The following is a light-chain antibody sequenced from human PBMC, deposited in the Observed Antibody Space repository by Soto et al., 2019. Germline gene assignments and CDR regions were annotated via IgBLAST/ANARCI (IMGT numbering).Light chain of an antibody. CDR3: QQFSSYPLT. CDR1: QHIDVY. Sequence: EIVLTQSPATLSLSPGERATLSCRASQHIDVYLDWLQQKPGQSPRLLIFDASARATGTPTRFSGSGSGTDFTLTISSLQPEDFAVYYCQQFSSYPLTFGGGTKVDIK. V-gene: IGKV3-11*01. J-gene: IGKJ4*01. CDR2: DAS.